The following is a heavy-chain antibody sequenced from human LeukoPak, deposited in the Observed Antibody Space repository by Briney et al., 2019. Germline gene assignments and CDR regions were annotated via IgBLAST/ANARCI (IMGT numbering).Heavy chain of an antibody. D-gene: IGHD6-13*01. V-gene: IGHV3-21*01. CDR3: GRVGALRSSWLLY. CDR2: ISFSGSYI. CDR1: GFTFTTYG. Sequence: GRSLRLSCAASGFTFTTYGFNWVRQAPGKGLEWVSSISFSGSYIYYADSVKGRFTISRDNAKNSLYLQMNSLRAEDTAVYFCGRVGALRSSWLLYWGQGTLVTVSS. J-gene: IGHJ4*02.